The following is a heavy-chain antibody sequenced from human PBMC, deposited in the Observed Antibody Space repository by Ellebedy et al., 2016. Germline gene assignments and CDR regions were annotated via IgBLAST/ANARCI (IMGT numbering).Heavy chain of an antibody. J-gene: IGHJ6*02. CDR3: ARDRVGEYPIVMDV. CDR2: INPNSGGT. CDR1: GYTFTGYY. V-gene: IGHV1-2*04. Sequence: ASVKVSCXASGYTFTGYYMHWVRQAPGQGLEWMGWINPNSGGTNYAQKFQGWVTMTRDTSISTAYMELSRLRSDDTAVYYCARDRVGEYPIVMDVWGQGTTVTVSS. D-gene: IGHD1-26*01.